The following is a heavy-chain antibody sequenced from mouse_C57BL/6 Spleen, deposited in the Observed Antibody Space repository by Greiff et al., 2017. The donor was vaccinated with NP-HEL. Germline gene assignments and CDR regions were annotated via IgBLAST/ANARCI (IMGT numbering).Heavy chain of an antibody. CDR3: ARQPRRAQLDYNDY. Sequence: EVKLMESGGGLVKPGGSLKLSCAASGFTFSSYTMSWVRQTPEKRLEWVATISGGGSNTYYPDSVKGRFTISRDNAKNTLYLQMSSLRSEDTALYYGARQPRRAQLDYNDYWGQGTTLTVAS. J-gene: IGHJ2*01. CDR2: ISGGGSNT. D-gene: IGHD1-3*01. V-gene: IGHV5-9*01. CDR1: GFTFSSYT.